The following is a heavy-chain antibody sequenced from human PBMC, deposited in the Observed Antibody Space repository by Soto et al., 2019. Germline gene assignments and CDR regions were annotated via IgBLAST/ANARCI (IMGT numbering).Heavy chain of an antibody. V-gene: IGHV3-21*01. CDR3: ARDLTPDSNRKGGSAD. CDR1: GFTFSSYT. J-gene: IGHJ4*02. CDR2: ISSSSRYI. D-gene: IGHD3-16*01. Sequence: EVQLVESGGGLVKPGGSLRLSCAASGFTFSSYTMDWVRQAPGKGLEWVSSISSSSRYIFYADSVKGRFTISRDNARNSLYLQMNSLRAEDTALYFRARDLTPDSNRKGGSADWGQGTLVTVSS.